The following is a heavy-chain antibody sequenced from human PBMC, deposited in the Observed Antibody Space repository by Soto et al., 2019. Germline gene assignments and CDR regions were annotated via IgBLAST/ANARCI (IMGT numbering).Heavy chain of an antibody. Sequence: QVQLVQSGAEVKKPGASVKVSCKASGYTFTSYGISWVRQAPGQGLEWMGWISAYNGNKKYAQKFQGRVTMTTDTTTSTAYMELSSLRADDAAVYYWARDLNLGLAAGGGQATRVTVSS. D-gene: IGHD6-13*01. CDR1: GYTFTSYG. V-gene: IGHV1-18*01. CDR3: ARDLNLGLAAG. CDR2: ISAYNGNK. J-gene: IGHJ4*02.